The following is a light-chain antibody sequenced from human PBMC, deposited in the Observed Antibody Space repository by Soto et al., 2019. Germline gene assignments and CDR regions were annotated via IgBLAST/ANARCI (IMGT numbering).Light chain of an antibody. CDR2: GNS. V-gene: IGLV1-40*01. J-gene: IGLJ1*01. Sequence: QSVRTQPPSLSWASRRWLNLSCTGSSSNIGAGYDVHWYQQLPGTAPKLLIYGNSNRPSGVPDRFSGSKSGTSASLAITGLQAEDEADYYCQSYDSSLSGSDVFGTGTKVTV. CDR1: SSNIGAGYD. CDR3: QSYDSSLSGSDV.